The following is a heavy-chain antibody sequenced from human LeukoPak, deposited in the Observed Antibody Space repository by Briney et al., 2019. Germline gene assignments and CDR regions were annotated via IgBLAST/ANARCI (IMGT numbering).Heavy chain of an antibody. D-gene: IGHD6-19*01. J-gene: IGHJ4*02. CDR2: ISSSSSYI. CDR1: GFTFSSNS. CDR3: ARGYSSGWYPTGLGY. V-gene: IGHV3-21*01. Sequence: GGSLRRSGAASGFTFSSNSMNWLGHAPGKGLEWVSSISSSSSYIYYTDSVKGPFTISRDNAKNSLYLQMNSLGDEDTDVYYCARGYSSGWYPTGLGYWGQGTLVTVSS.